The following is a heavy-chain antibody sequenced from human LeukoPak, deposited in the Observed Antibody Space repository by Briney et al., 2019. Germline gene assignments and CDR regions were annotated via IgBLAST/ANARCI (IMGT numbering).Heavy chain of an antibody. Sequence: ASVKVSCKASGYTFTSYFIHWVRQAPGQGLEWMGRINPDSGGTNYAQQFQGRVTMTRDTSISTAYMELSGLRSDNTAMYYCARYSGYDGIDFWGQGTLVTVSS. J-gene: IGHJ4*02. CDR2: INPDSGGT. CDR3: ARYSGYDGIDF. D-gene: IGHD5-12*01. V-gene: IGHV1-2*06. CDR1: GYTFTSYF.